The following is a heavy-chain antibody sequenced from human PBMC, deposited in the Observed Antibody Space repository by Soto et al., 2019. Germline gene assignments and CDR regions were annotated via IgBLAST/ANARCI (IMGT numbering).Heavy chain of an antibody. CDR3: ARVGYSSGLDY. J-gene: IGHJ4*02. V-gene: IGHV3-21*01. CDR1: GFAFLNYD. Sequence: EVQLVESGGGLVKPGGSLRLSCAASGFAFLNYDMNWVRQAPGKRLEWVSFISRSSSYIKYADSLKGRFTITRDNAKNSLYLQMNSLRAEDTAVYYCARVGYSSGLDYWGQGTLVTVSS. D-gene: IGHD5-18*01. CDR2: ISRSSSYI.